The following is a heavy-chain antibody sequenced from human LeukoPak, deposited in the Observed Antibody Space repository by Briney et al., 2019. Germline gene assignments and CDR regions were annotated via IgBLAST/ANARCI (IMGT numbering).Heavy chain of an antibody. CDR1: GFTFSSYW. V-gene: IGHV3-7*01. D-gene: IGHD5-12*01. Sequence: GGSLRLSCATSGFTFSSYWMNWVRQAPGKGLEWVANIKQDGSEKYYVDSVKGRFTISRDNAKNSLYLQMNSLRADDTAVYYCARGGGYAWDYWGQGTLVTVSS. CDR2: IKQDGSEK. J-gene: IGHJ4*02. CDR3: ARGGGYAWDY.